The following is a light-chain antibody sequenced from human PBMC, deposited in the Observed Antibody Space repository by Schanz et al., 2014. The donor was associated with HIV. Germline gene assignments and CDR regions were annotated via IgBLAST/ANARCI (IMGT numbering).Light chain of an antibody. V-gene: IGKV3D-15*01. CDR3: QQYNNWPLT. CDR2: GAS. CDR1: HSVSSN. J-gene: IGKJ4*01. Sequence: DIVLTQSPDTLSVPPGERATLSCRASHSVSSNFFAWYQQKPGQAPRLLIFGASNRAAGIPARFSGSGSGTEFTLTISSLQSEDFAVYYCQQYNNWPLTFGGGTKVEIK.